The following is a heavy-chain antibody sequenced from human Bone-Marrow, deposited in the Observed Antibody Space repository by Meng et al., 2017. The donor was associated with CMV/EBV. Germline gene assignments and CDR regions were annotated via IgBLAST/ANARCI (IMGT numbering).Heavy chain of an antibody. D-gene: IGHD1-26*01. CDR3: AHLLKWELLGEYYFDY. CDR1: GFSLSTSGVG. Sequence: QITLKESGPTLVKPTQTLTLTCTFSGFSLSTSGVGVGWIRQPPGKALEWLALIYWDDDKRYSPSLKSRLTITKDTSKNQVVLTMTNMDPVDTATYYCAHLLKWELLGEYYFDYWGQGTLVTVSS. CDR2: IYWDDDK. J-gene: IGHJ4*02. V-gene: IGHV2-5*02.